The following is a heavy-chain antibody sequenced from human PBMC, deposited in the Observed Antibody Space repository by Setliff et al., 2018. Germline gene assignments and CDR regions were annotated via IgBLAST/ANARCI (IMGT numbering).Heavy chain of an antibody. CDR1: GYTFTSYY. D-gene: IGHD1-26*01. J-gene: IGHJ3*02. CDR3: SRDRRTYSGSFYQSYAFNI. CDR2: INTSAGST. Sequence: GASVKVSCKASGYTFTSYYMHWVRQAPGQGLEWMGPINTSAGSTSNAQKFQGRITMTRDTSTSTIYMELSSLRSDETAVYYCSRDRRTYSGSFYQSYAFNIWGQGTMVTVSS. V-gene: IGHV1-46*01.